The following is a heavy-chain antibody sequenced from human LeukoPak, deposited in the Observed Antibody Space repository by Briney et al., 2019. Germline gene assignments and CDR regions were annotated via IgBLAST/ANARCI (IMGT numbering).Heavy chain of an antibody. D-gene: IGHD6-13*01. Sequence: GGSLRLSCAVSGITLSNYGMSWVRQAPGKGLEWVSVIYSGGSTYYADSVKGRFTISRDNSKNTLYLQMNSLRAEDTAVYYCARGKYSSSWFDPWGQGTLVTVSS. V-gene: IGHV3-66*02. J-gene: IGHJ5*02. CDR1: GITLSNYG. CDR3: ARGKYSSSWFDP. CDR2: IYSGGST.